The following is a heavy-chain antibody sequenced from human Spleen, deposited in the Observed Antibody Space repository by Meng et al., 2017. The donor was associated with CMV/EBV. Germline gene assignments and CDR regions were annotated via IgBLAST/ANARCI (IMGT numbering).Heavy chain of an antibody. CDR2: VYDDGST. CDR3: ARRFCSGGTCYPPLFDS. V-gene: IGHV4-39*07. CDR1: GASISSSDYF. J-gene: IGHJ4*02. Sequence: GSLRLSCTVPGASISSSDYFWGWIRQPPGKGLEWIGSVYDDGSTYYNPSLKSRVTISVDASKNQFSLKLSSVTAADTAVYYCARRFCSGGTCYPPLFDSWGQGTLVTVSS. D-gene: IGHD2-15*01.